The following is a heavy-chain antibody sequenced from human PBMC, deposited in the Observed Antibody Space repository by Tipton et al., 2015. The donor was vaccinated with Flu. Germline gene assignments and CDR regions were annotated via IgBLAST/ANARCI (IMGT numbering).Heavy chain of an antibody. Sequence: PGLVKPSETLSLTCTVSGGSISSDYWSWIRQPPGRGLKWIGYVYYSGSTNYNPSLKSRVTISLDTSKNQFSLRLSSVTAADTALYYCARQGMPGLDVWGQGTTVTVSS. D-gene: IGHD2-2*01. J-gene: IGHJ6*02. CDR2: VYYSGST. CDR1: GGSISSDY. V-gene: IGHV4-59*08. CDR3: ARQGMPGLDV.